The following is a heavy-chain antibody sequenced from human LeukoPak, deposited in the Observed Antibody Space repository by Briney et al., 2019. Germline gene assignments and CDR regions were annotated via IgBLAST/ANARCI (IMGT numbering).Heavy chain of an antibody. CDR2: IYYGGGT. J-gene: IGHJ5*02. V-gene: IGHV4-59*01. CDR1: GGSISSYY. CDR3: ARAVKYYYDSSGYPKWFDP. D-gene: IGHD3-22*01. Sequence: SETLSLTCTVSGGSISSYYWSWIRQPPGKGLEWIGYIYYGGGTNYNPSLKRRVTISVDTSKNQFSLKLSSVTAADTAVYYCARAVKYYYDSSGYPKWFDPWGQGTLVTVSS.